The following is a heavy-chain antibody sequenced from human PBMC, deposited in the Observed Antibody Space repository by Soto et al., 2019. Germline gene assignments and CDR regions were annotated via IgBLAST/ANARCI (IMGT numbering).Heavy chain of an antibody. CDR3: ARHRSSDYYYYYMDV. Sequence: PGESLKISCKGSGYSFTSYWIGWVRPMPGKGLEWMGIIYPGDSDTRYSPSFQGQVTISADKSISTAYLQWSSLKASDTAMYYCARHRSSDYYYYYMDVWGKGTTVTVS. CDR1: GYSFTSYW. J-gene: IGHJ6*03. CDR2: IYPGDSDT. V-gene: IGHV5-51*01. D-gene: IGHD6-19*01.